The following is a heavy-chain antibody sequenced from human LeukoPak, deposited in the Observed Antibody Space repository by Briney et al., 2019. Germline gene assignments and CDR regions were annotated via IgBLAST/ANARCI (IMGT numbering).Heavy chain of an antibody. Sequence: ETLSLTCDVSGGSVTSTNWWTWVRQPPGKGLEWVSVISSDGNTYYADSVKGRFSISRDNSENMVYLQMNSLRDEDTAVYYCSRGVQSEPWGQGALVSVSS. V-gene: IGHV3-53*05. CDR3: SRGVQSEP. J-gene: IGHJ5*02. CDR2: ISSDGNT. CDR1: GGSVTSTNW.